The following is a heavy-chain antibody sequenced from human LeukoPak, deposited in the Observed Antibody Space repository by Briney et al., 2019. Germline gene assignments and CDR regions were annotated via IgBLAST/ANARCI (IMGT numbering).Heavy chain of an antibody. CDR3: ATVGFDLWVTTHWYFDL. V-gene: IGHV1-24*01. Sequence: ASVKVSCKVSGYTLTELSMHWVRQAPGKGLEWMGGFDPEDGETIYAQKFQGRVTMTEDTSTDTAYMELSSLRSEDTAVYYCATVGFDLWVTTHWYFDLWGRGTLVTVSS. D-gene: IGHD4-17*01. J-gene: IGHJ2*01. CDR2: FDPEDGET. CDR1: GYTLTELS.